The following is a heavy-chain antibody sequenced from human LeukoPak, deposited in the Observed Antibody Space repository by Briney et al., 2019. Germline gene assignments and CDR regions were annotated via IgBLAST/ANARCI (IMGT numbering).Heavy chain of an antibody. J-gene: IGHJ6*02. CDR1: GGSISSYY. Sequence: TSETLSLTCTVSGGSISSYYWSWIRQPPGKGLEWIGYIYYSGSTIYNPSLKSRVTISVDTSKNQFSLKLSSVTAADTAVYYCARGGYSYGFYYYYGMDVWGQGTTVTVSS. CDR3: ARGGYSYGFYYYYGMDV. V-gene: IGHV4-59*01. D-gene: IGHD5-18*01. CDR2: IYYSGST.